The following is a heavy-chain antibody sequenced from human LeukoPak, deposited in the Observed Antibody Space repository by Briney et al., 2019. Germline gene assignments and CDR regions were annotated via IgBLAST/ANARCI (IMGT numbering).Heavy chain of an antibody. J-gene: IGHJ5*02. D-gene: IGHD6-19*01. CDR3: ARETRLARFSSGWERGFDP. CDR2: IYTSGST. Sequence: SETLSLTCTVSGGSISSYYWSWIRQPAGKGLEWIGRIYTSGSTNYNPSLKSRVTMSVDTSKNQFSLKLSSVTAADTAVYYCARETRLARFSSGWERGFDPWGQGTLVTVSS. CDR1: GGSISSYY. V-gene: IGHV4-4*07.